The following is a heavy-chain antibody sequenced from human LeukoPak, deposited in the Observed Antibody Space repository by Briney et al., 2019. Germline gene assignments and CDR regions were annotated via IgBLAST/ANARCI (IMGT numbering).Heavy chain of an antibody. Sequence: GGSLRLSCAASGFTFSGYGIHWVRQAPGKGLEWVAFLSYDGSNKFYADSVEGRFTISRDNSENTLHLQINSLKDEDTAVYYCARGLYKNGWYYFDYWGQGTLVTVSS. CDR3: ARGLYKNGWYYFDY. CDR1: GFTFSGYG. V-gene: IGHV3-33*01. J-gene: IGHJ4*02. D-gene: IGHD6-19*01. CDR2: LSYDGSNK.